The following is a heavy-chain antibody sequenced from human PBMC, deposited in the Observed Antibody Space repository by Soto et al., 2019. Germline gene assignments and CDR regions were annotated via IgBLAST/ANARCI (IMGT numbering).Heavy chain of an antibody. D-gene: IGHD3-10*01. CDR2: ISGSGGST. CDR3: ARDYSVSGSYAPWFDP. CDR1: GFTVSSYA. J-gene: IGHJ5*02. Sequence: QHGGSLRLSCAASGFTVSSYAMSWVRQAPGKGLEWVSAISGSGGSTYYADSVKGRFTISRDSSKNTVYLQMNSLRAEDTAVYFCARDYSVSGSYAPWFDPWGQGALVTVSS. V-gene: IGHV3-23*01.